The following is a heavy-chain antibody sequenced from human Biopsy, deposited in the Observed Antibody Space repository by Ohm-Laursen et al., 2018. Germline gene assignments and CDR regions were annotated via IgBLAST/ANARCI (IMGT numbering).Heavy chain of an antibody. CDR2: ISNRGST. V-gene: IGHV4-59*01. CDR1: GGSISSDY. Sequence: PGTLSLTCTVSGGSISSDYWSWIRQSPGKGLEWIGYISNRGSTNYNPSLRGRVTISVDTSKNQFSLKLSSLTAADTAVFFCARLYRLDDYWNDDPPDAFDVWGQGTVVTVSS. CDR3: ARLYRLDDYWNDDPPDAFDV. D-gene: IGHD3-3*01. J-gene: IGHJ3*01.